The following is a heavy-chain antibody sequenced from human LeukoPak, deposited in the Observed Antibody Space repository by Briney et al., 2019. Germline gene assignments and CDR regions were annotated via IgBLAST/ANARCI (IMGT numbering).Heavy chain of an antibody. CDR1: GFTFSRYS. CDR3: ATDLIHYYASGAKT. D-gene: IGHD3-10*01. J-gene: IGHJ5*02. V-gene: IGHV3-21*01. Sequence: PGGSLRLSCAASGFTFSRYSMNWVRQAPGKGLEWVSSISISSSYIYYADSVKGRFTMSRDNAKNSLYLQMNSLRAEDTAVYYCATDLIHYYASGAKTWGQGTLVTVSS. CDR2: ISISSSYI.